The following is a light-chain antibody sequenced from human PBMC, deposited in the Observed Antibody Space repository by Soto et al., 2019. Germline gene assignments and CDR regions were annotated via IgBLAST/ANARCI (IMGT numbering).Light chain of an antibody. V-gene: IGKV3-11*01. Sequence: EIVFTQSPATLSLSPGERATLSCRASQSVSSYLAWYQQKPGQAPRLLIYDASNRATGIPARFSGSGSGTDFTLPISSLEPEDFAVYYCQQRETFGQGTKLEIK. CDR3: QQRET. J-gene: IGKJ2*01. CDR2: DAS. CDR1: QSVSSY.